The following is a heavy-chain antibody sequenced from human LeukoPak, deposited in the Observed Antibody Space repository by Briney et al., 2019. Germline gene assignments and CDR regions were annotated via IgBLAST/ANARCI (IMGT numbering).Heavy chain of an antibody. CDR3: VKDHSSSSRPNDYYYGMDV. D-gene: IGHD6-6*01. CDR1: GFTFSNYW. J-gene: IGHJ6*02. Sequence: TGGSLRLSCAASGFTFSNYWMSWVRQAPGKGLEWVANIKQDGSEKYYVDSVKGRFTISRDNAKNSLYLQMNSLRAEDTAVYYCVKDHSSSSRPNDYYYGMDVWGQGTTVTVSS. V-gene: IGHV3-7*01. CDR2: IKQDGSEK.